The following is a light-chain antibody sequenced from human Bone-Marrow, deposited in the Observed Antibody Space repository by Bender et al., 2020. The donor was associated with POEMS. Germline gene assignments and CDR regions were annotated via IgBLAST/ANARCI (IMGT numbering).Light chain of an antibody. CDR3: SSWDDSLSGWV. V-gene: IGLV2-23*01. J-gene: IGLJ3*02. Sequence: QSALTQPASVSGSPGQSITIACTGTNNDVGNYNLVSWFQQHPGEAPRLLTYEGTKRSSGISDRFSGSKSGNTASLAISDIQSEDEGDYYCSSWDDSLSGWVFGGGTKLTVL. CDR2: EGT. CDR1: NNDVGNYNL.